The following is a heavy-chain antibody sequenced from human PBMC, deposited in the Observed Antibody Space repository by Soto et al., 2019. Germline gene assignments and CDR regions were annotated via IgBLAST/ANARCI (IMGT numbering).Heavy chain of an antibody. CDR2: ISSSGDNE. Sequence: QVQLVESGGGVVQPGRSLRLSCEGSGFIFGYYGVHWVRQAPGRGLEWVTAISSSGDNEFYADSVKGRFTISRDNSRNTMYVQIHSLTSEDTAAYYCARTNYDSGVVLDAFDLWGQGTMVTVSS. J-gene: IGHJ3*01. CDR3: ARTNYDSGVVLDAFDL. CDR1: GFIFGYYG. V-gene: IGHV3-30*03. D-gene: IGHD3-22*01.